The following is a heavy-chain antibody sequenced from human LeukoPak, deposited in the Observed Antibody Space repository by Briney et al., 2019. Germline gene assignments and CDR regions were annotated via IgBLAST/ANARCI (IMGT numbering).Heavy chain of an antibody. CDR1: GGSISSSSYY. D-gene: IGHD5-24*01. Sequence: PSETLSLTCTVSGGSISSSSYYWSWIRQPPGKGLEWIGEINHSGSTNYNPSLKSRVTISVDTSKNQFSLKLSSVTAADTAVYYCARRSRGRWLQFGGAYYFDYWGQGTLVTVSS. CDR2: INHSGST. V-gene: IGHV4-39*07. CDR3: ARRSRGRWLQFGGAYYFDY. J-gene: IGHJ4*02.